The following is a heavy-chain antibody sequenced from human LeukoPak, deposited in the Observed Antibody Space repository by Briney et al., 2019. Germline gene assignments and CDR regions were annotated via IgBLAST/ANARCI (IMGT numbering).Heavy chain of an antibody. CDR2: IYYSGLT. V-gene: IGHV4-39*07. D-gene: IGHD5-24*01. CDR3: ARNSYGYNYYYFDY. J-gene: IGHJ4*02. CDR1: GGSISRSSYY. Sequence: SETLSLTCTVSGGSISRSSYYWGWIRQPPGKGLEWIGSIYYSGLTYDSPSLKNRVTISVDTSKNQFSLKLSSVTAADTAVYYCARNSYGYNYYYFDYWGQGTLVTVSS.